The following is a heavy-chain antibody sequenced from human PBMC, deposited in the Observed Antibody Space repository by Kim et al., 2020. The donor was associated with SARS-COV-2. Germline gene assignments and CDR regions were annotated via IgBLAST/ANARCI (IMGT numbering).Heavy chain of an antibody. CDR1: GGTFSSYA. Sequence: SVKVSCKASGGTFSSYAISWVRQAPGQGLEWMGRIIPILGIANYAQKFQGRVTITADKSTSTAYMELSSLRSEDTAVYYCARDMAHGAFDIWGQGTMVTVSS. CDR2: IIPILGIA. V-gene: IGHV1-69*04. D-gene: IGHD3-10*01. CDR3: ARDMAHGAFDI. J-gene: IGHJ3*02.